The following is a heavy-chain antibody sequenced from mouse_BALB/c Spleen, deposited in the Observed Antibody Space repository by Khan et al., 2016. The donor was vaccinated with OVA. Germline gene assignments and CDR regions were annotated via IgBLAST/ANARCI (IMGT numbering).Heavy chain of an antibody. CDR3: ARQAYCQYNVIDY. D-gene: IGHD2-10*01. Sequence: QVQLKESGPGLVAPSQSLSITCTISGFSLTNYGVHWVSQPPGKGLEWLVVIWSYGGTTNYSALKSRLTITKDNSKSQVFLEMNSVQTDDTAIYFCARQAYCQYNVIDYWGQGTSVTVSS. V-gene: IGHV2-6-1*01. CDR1: GFSLTNYG. CDR2: IWSYGGT. J-gene: IGHJ4*01.